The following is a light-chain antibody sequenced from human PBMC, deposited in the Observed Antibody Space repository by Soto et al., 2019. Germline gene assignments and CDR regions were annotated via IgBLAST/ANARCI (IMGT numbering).Light chain of an antibody. Sequence: ESVVTQSPATLSLSPGERATLSCRASQDVSRYLAWYQQKPCQSPRLLIYDASNRATGVPARFSGSGSGTDFTLTISSLEPEDFAVYYCQQRSNWLFGPGTKVYIK. CDR3: QQRSNWL. CDR1: QDVSRY. J-gene: IGKJ3*01. CDR2: DAS. V-gene: IGKV3-11*01.